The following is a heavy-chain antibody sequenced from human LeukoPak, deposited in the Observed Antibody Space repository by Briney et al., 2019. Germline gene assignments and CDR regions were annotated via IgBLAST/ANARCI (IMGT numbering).Heavy chain of an antibody. Sequence: PSETLSLTCTVSGGSISSGSYYWSWIRQPAGKGLEWIGRIYTSGSTYYNPSLKSRVTISVDTSKNQFSLKLSSVTAADTAVYYCARPISWQWLVQDAFDIWGQGTMVTVSS. D-gene: IGHD6-19*01. J-gene: IGHJ3*02. V-gene: IGHV4-61*02. CDR3: ARPISWQWLVQDAFDI. CDR1: GGSISSGSYY. CDR2: IYTSGST.